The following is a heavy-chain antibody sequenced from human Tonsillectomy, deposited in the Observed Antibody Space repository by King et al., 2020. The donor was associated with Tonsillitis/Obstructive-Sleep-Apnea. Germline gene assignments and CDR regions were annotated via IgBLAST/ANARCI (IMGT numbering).Heavy chain of an antibody. D-gene: IGHD6-19*01. CDR1: GFPFSNYA. J-gene: IGHJ6*02. Sequence: QVQLVESGGGVVQPGRSLRLSCAASGFPFSNYAMHWVRQAPGKGLEWVAVIWYDGSNKYYEDSVKGRFTISRDNSKNTLYLQMNSLRGEDTAVYYCATDVGGGLIAVTGNPDHVVGMDVWGQGTTVTVSS. V-gene: IGHV3-33*01. CDR2: IWYDGSNK. CDR3: ATDVGGGLIAVTGNPDHVVGMDV.